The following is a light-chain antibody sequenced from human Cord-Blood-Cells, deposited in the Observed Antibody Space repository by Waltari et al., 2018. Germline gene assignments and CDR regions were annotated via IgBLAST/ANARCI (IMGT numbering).Light chain of an antibody. J-gene: IGKJ2*01. V-gene: IGKV4-1*01. CDR3: QQYYSTPYT. Sequence: DIVMTQSPDSLAVSLGERATTNCKSSQSVLYSSNNKNYLAWYQQKPGQPPKLLIYWASTRESGVPDRFSGSGSGTDFTLTISSLQAEDVAVYYCQQYYSTPYTFGQGTKVEIK. CDR1: QSVLYSSNNKNY. CDR2: WAS.